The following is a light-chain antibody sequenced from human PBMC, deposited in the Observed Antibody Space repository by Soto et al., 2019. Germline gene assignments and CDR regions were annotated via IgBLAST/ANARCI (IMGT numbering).Light chain of an antibody. CDR2: EVT. CDR3: SSYGGDNNYV. J-gene: IGLJ1*01. CDR1: SSDIGAYDY. Sequence: QSVLTQPASLSGSPGQSITISCTGTSSDIGAYDYVSWYQRHPGKVPKLLIYEVTNRPSGVSDRFSGSKSGNTASLTISGLKAEDEADYYCSSYGGDNNYVFGTGTKVT. V-gene: IGLV2-14*01.